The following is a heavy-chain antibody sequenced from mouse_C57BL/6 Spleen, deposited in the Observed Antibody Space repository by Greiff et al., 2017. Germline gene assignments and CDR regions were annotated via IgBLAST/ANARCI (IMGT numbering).Heavy chain of an antibody. V-gene: IGHV14-1*01. CDR2: IDPEDGDT. J-gene: IGHJ2*01. Sequence: VQLKESGAELVRPGASVKLSCTVSGFNIKDYYMHWVKQRPEQGLEWIGRIDPEDGDTEYAPKFQGKATMTADTSSNTAYLQLSSLTSEDTAVYYCPYSNYLYYFDYWGQGTTLTVSS. CDR3: PYSNYLYYFDY. D-gene: IGHD2-5*01. CDR1: GFNIKDYY.